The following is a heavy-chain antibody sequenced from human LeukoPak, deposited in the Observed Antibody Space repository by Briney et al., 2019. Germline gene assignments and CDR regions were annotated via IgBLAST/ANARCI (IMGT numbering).Heavy chain of an antibody. CDR1: GFTFSSYA. CDR2: ISYDGSNK. V-gene: IGHV3-30*01. D-gene: IGHD6-13*01. CDR3: ALTRLAAAPDY. J-gene: IGHJ4*02. Sequence: GGSLRLSCAASGFTFSSYAMHWVREAPGKGLEWVAVISYDGSNKYYADSVKGRFAIPRDNSKNTLYLQMNSLRAEDTAVYYCALTRLAAAPDYWGQGTLVTVSS.